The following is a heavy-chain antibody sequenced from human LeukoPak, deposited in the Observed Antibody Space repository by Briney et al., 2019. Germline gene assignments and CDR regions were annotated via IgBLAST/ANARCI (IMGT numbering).Heavy chain of an antibody. CDR3: ARDRVVRAVTGRWYYYGMDV. CDR1: GFTFSSYW. Sequence: GGSLRLSCAASGFTFSSYWMSWVRQAPGKGLEWVANIKQDGSEKYYVDSVKGRFTISRDNAKNSLYLQMNSLRAEGTAVYYCARDRVVRAVTGRWYYYGMDVWGKGTTVTVSS. CDR2: IKQDGSEK. D-gene: IGHD3-10*01. V-gene: IGHV3-7*03. J-gene: IGHJ6*04.